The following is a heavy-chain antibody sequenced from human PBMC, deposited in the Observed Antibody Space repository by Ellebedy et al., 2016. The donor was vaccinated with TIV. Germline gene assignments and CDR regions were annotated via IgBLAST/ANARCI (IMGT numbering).Heavy chain of an antibody. CDR1: GYTFTNYG. V-gene: IGHV1-18*01. D-gene: IGHD7-27*01. Sequence: AASVKVSCKASGYTFTNYGISWVRQPPGQGLEWMGWISAHNGKINYAQTLQGRVTMTTDTSTSTAYMELGRLRDDDAAVYYCAGQGTGGYYFDHWGQGTLVTVSS. J-gene: IGHJ4*02. CDR2: ISAHNGKI. CDR3: AGQGTGGYYFDH.